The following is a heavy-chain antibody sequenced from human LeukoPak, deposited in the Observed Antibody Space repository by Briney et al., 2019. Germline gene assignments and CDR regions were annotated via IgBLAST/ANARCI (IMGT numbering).Heavy chain of an antibody. CDR2: ISYDGSNK. CDR1: GFTFSSYG. D-gene: IGHD6-6*01. V-gene: IGHV3-30*18. CDR3: AKERSSSPFFDY. Sequence: SGGALRLSCAASGFTFSSYGMHWVRQAPGEGLEWVAVISYDGSNKYDADSVKGRFTISRDNSKNTLYLQMNSLRAEDTAVYYCAKERSSSPFFDYWGQGTLVTVSS. J-gene: IGHJ4*02.